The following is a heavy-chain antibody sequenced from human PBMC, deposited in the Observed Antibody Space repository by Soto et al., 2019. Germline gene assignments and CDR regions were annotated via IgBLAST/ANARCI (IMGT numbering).Heavy chain of an antibody. V-gene: IGHV4-31*03. J-gene: IGHJ6*02. CDR3: ARLGAEYYYYGMDV. CDR1: GGSISSGGYY. CDR2: IYYSGST. Sequence: SETLSLTCTVSGGSISSGGYYWSWIRQHPGKGLEWIGYIYYSGSTYYNPSLKSRVTISVDTSKNQFSLKLSSVTAADTAVYYCARLGAEYYYYGMDVWGQGTTVTVSS.